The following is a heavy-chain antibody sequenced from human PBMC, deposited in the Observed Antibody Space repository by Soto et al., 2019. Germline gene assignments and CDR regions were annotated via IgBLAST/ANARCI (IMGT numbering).Heavy chain of an antibody. V-gene: IGHV1-69*01. D-gene: IGHD5-12*01. CDR3: APPSGYPYYYYVMDV. J-gene: IGHJ6*02. CDR2: IIPIFGTA. CDR1: GGTFSSYA. Sequence: QVQLVQSGAEVKKPGSSVKVSCKASGGTFSSYAISWVRQAPGQGLEWLGGIIPIFGTANYAQKYQGRVTITADESTSTAYMELSSQRSEDTAVYYCAPPSGYPYYYYVMDVWGQGTTVTVSS.